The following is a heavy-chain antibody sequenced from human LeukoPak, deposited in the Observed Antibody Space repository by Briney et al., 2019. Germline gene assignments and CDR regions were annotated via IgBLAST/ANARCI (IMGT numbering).Heavy chain of an antibody. CDR2: IIPIFGTA. V-gene: IGHV1-69*06. Sequence: SVKVSCKASGGTFSSYAISWVRQAPGQGLEWMRGIIPIFGTANYAQKFQGRVTITADKSTSTAYMELSSLRSEDTAVYYCARAYCSSTSCPLDYWGQGTLVTVSS. CDR3: ARAYCSSTSCPLDY. D-gene: IGHD2-2*01. J-gene: IGHJ4*02. CDR1: GGTFSSYA.